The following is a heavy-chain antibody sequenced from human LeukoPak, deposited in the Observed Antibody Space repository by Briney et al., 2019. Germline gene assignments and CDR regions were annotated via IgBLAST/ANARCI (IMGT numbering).Heavy chain of an antibody. CDR1: GLTFSNFK. Sequence: PGGSLRLSCAVSGLTFSNFKMNWVRQAPGKGLEWVSYISGSGRSTFYADSVKGRFTISRDNAKNLLYLQMSSLRVEDTAVYYCARAAWLGQGYYFDYWGQGTLVTVSS. V-gene: IGHV3-48*03. J-gene: IGHJ4*02. D-gene: IGHD6-19*01. CDR3: ARAAWLGQGYYFDY. CDR2: ISGSGRST.